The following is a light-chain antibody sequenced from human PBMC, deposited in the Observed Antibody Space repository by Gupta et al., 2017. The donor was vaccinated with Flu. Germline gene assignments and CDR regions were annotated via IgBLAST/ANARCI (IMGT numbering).Light chain of an antibody. V-gene: IGKV1-5*03. CDR3: QNYYSDPGT. J-gene: IGKJ1*01. Sequence: DIQLTPSPSTLSASVGDRVTSTCRASQSISSQVAWYQQEPGKAPNLLIYNASTLQSGVPSRFSGGGSGTEFTLTISSLQPDDFATYYCQNYYSDPGTFGQGTKVEIK. CDR1: QSISSQ. CDR2: NAS.